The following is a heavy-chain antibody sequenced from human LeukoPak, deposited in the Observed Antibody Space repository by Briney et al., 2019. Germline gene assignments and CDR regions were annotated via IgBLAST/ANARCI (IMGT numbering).Heavy chain of an antibody. CDR3: ARAVGTDGYNLWVY. Sequence: GGSLRLSCAASGFTFDDYAMHWVRQAPGKGLEWVSLISWDGGSTYYADSVKGRFTISRDNSKNSLYLQMNSLRAEDTAVYYCARAVGTDGYNLWVYWGQGTLVTVSS. CDR1: GFTFDDYA. D-gene: IGHD5-24*01. CDR2: ISWDGGST. J-gene: IGHJ4*02. V-gene: IGHV3-43D*03.